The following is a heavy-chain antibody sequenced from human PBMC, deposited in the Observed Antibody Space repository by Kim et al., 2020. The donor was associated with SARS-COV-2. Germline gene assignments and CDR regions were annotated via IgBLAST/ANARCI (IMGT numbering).Heavy chain of an antibody. CDR2: ISWNSGSI. V-gene: IGHV3-9*01. J-gene: IGHJ4*02. D-gene: IGHD3-10*01. CDR3: AKIRSPTWGSGSYWEFDY. CDR1: GFTFDDYA. Sequence: GGSLRLSCAASGFTFDDYAMHWVRQAPGKGLEWVSGISWNSGSIGYADSVKGRFTISRDNAKNSLYLQMNSLRAEDTALYYCAKIRSPTWGSGSYWEFDYWGQGTLVTVSS.